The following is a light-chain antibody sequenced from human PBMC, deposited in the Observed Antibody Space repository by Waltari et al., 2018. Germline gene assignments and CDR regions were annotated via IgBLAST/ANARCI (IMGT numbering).Light chain of an antibody. CDR1: SSNIGADYD. CDR3: QSYDSSLSDSYV. Sequence: QSVLTQPPSVSGAPGQRVTISCTGSSSNIGADYDVQWYQQLPGTAPKLLIYGNNDRRSWVPDRFAGSKSGTSASLAITGLQAEDEADYFCQSYDSSLSDSYVFGTGTKVTVL. V-gene: IGLV1-40*01. CDR2: GNN. J-gene: IGLJ1*01.